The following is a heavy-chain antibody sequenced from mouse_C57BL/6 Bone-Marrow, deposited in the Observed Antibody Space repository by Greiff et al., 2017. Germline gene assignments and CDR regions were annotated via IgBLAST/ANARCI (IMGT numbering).Heavy chain of an antibody. V-gene: IGHV1-50*01. CDR2: IDPSDSYT. D-gene: IGHD3-3*01. Sequence: VQLQQPGAELVKPGASVKLSCKASGYTFTSYWMQWVKQRPGQGLEWIGEIDPSDSYTNYNQKFKGKATLTVDTSSSTAYMQLSSLTSEDSAVYYCARRLGAYWGQGTLVTVSA. CDR1: GYTFTSYW. J-gene: IGHJ3*01. CDR3: ARRLGAY.